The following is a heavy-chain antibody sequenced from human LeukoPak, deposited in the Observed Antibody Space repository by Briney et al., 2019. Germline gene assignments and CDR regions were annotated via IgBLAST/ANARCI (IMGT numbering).Heavy chain of an antibody. Sequence: GGSLRLSCAASGFTFSSYAMSWVRQAPGKGLEWVSTISGSGGSTYYADSVKGRFTISRDNSKNTLYLQMNSLRAEDAALYYCANNHGGGSNSPLNCFDPWGQGTLVTVSS. CDR2: ISGSGGST. V-gene: IGHV3-23*01. CDR3: ANNHGGGSNSPLNCFDP. CDR1: GFTFSSYA. D-gene: IGHD1-26*01. J-gene: IGHJ5*02.